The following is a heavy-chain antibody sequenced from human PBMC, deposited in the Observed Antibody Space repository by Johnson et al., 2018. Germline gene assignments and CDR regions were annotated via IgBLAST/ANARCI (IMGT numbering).Heavy chain of an antibody. J-gene: IGHJ1*01. CDR2: ISNDGSYE. CDR1: GFTFSRYG. CDR3: AKCPGNSSGWYEFFHH. D-gene: IGHD6-19*01. Sequence: QVQLVQSGGGVVHSGRSLRLTCAASGFTFSRYGMHWVRQVPGKGLDWVAVISNDGSYEYYADSGKGRFTLSRDNSKNTLFLQMESLRAEDTAVYYCAKCPGNSSGWYEFFHHWGQGTLVTVSS. V-gene: IGHV3-30*18.